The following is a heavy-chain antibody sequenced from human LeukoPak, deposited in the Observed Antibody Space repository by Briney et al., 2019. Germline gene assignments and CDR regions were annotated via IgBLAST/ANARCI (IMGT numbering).Heavy chain of an antibody. CDR3: ARDLTIFGVYYYGMDV. V-gene: IGHV3-30-3*01. J-gene: IGHJ6*02. CDR1: GFTFSSYA. Sequence: PGRSLRLSCAASGFTFSSYAMHWVRQAPGKGLEWVAVISYDGSDKYYADSVKGRFTISRDNSKNTLYLQMNSLRAEDTAVYYCARDLTIFGVYYYGMDVWGQGTTVTVSS. D-gene: IGHD3-3*01. CDR2: ISYDGSDK.